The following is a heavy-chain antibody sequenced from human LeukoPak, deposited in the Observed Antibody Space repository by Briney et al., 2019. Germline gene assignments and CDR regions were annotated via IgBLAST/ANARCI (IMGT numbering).Heavy chain of an antibody. CDR2: IYYSGST. V-gene: IGHV4-59*12. J-gene: IGHJ6*03. D-gene: IGHD3-22*01. CDR1: GGSISSYY. Sequence: PSETLSLTCTVSGGSISSYYWSWIRQPPGKGLEWIGYIYYSGSTNYNPSLKSRVTISVDTSKNQFSLKLSSVTAADTAVYYCARRVYRAYYYDSTTRGTPYYMDVWGKGTTVTVSS. CDR3: ARRVYRAYYYDSTTRGTPYYMDV.